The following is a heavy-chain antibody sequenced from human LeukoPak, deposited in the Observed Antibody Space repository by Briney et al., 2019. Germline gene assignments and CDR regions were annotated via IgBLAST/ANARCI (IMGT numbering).Heavy chain of an antibody. J-gene: IGHJ3*02. V-gene: IGHV4-39*01. CDR2: IYYSGST. CDR3: ARTSGSYRGDYAFDI. CDR1: GGSTSSSSYY. D-gene: IGHD1-26*01. Sequence: SETLSLTCTVSGGSTSSSSYYWGWIRQPPGKGLEWIGSIYYSGSTYYNPSLKSRVTISVDTSKNQFSLKLSSVTAADTAVYYCARTSGSYRGDYAFDIWGQGTMVTVSS.